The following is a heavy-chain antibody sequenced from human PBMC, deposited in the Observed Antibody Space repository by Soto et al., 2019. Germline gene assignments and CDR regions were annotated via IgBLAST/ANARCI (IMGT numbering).Heavy chain of an antibody. D-gene: IGHD3-10*01. CDR3: ARQYGSGTYYYLDS. CDR1: GFTFRSYA. CDR2: ILGSGGST. J-gene: IGHJ4*02. V-gene: IGHV3-23*01. Sequence: GGSLRLSCAASGFTFRSYAMSWVRQAPGKGLEWVSLILGSGGSTYYADSVKGRFTISRDNSKNTLFLQMNSLRAEDTAVYFCARQYGSGTYYYLDSWGQGTRVTVSS.